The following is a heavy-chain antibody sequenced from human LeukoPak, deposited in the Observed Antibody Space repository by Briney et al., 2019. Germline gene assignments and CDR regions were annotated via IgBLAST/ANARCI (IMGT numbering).Heavy chain of an antibody. CDR1: GYTFTNYD. Sequence: GASVKVSCKASGYTFTNYDINWVRQATGQGPEWMGWMNPNSGNTGYAQRFQGRVTMTRNTSISTAYMELSSLSSDDTAVYYCAAQGASSSSLRPLDFWGQGTLVTVSS. D-gene: IGHD6-6*01. V-gene: IGHV1-8*01. CDR3: AAQGASSSSLRPLDF. CDR2: MNPNSGNT. J-gene: IGHJ4*02.